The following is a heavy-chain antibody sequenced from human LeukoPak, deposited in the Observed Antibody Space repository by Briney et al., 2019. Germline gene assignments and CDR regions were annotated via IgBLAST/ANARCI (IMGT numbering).Heavy chain of an antibody. CDR2: ISYDGSNK. CDR3: AREGGAIVVVPAATGAFDI. V-gene: IGHV3-30-3*01. J-gene: IGHJ3*02. Sequence: GGSLGLSCAASGFTFSSYAMHWVRQAPGKGLEWVAVISYDGSNKYYADSVKGRFTISRDNAKNSLYLQMNSLRAEDTAVYYCAREGGAIVVVPAATGAFDIWGQGTMVTVSS. CDR1: GFTFSSYA. D-gene: IGHD2-2*01.